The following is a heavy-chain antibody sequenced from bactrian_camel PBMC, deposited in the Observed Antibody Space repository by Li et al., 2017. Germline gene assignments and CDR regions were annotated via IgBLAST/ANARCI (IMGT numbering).Heavy chain of an antibody. CDR3: AADGGLSDCSSSFQNYEYNF. CDR1: RDTWRRFP. Sequence: HVQLVESGGGSVQPGGSLKLSCLVPRDTWRRFPNLCLAWFRQAPGKEREGIALIHTAGSSTLYADSMKGRFTISQDKAKNAVYLQMNNLKPEDTGMYYCAADGGLSDCSSSFQNYEYNFWGRGTQVTVS. J-gene: IGHJ4*01. D-gene: IGHD5*01. V-gene: IGHV3-3*01. CDR2: IHTAGSST.